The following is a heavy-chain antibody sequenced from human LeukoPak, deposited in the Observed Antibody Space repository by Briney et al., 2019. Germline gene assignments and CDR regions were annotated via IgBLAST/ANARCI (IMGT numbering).Heavy chain of an antibody. D-gene: IGHD2-15*01. CDR2: ISAYNGNT. J-gene: IGHJ1*01. CDR1: GYTFIAYH. Sequence: ASVKVSCKASGYTFIAYHMHWVRQAPGQGLEWMGWISAYNGNTNYAQKLQGRVTMTTDTSTSTAYMELRSLRSDDTAVYYCARAPYCSGGSCYSYFQHWGQGTLVTVSS. CDR3: ARAPYCSGGSCYSYFQH. V-gene: IGHV1-18*04.